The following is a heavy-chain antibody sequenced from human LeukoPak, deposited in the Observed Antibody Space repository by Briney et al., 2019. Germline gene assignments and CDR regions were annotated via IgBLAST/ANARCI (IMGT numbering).Heavy chain of an antibody. V-gene: IGHV1-8*01. CDR3: ARYPPLLRFLEWSYYYYGMDV. CDR2: MKPNSGNK. Sequence: ASVKVSCKASGYTFTSYDLNWVRQATGQGLEWMGWMKPNSGNKGYAQKFQGRGTITRNTSISTAYMELSSLRSEDTAVYHCARYPPLLRFLEWSYYYYGMDVWGQGTTVTVSS. D-gene: IGHD3-3*01. J-gene: IGHJ6*02. CDR1: GYTFTSYD.